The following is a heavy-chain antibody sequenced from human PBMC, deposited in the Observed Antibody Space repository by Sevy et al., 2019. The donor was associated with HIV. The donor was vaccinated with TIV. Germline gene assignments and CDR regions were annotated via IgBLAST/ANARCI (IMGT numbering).Heavy chain of an antibody. CDR2: IYYSGST. CDR1: GGSISSYY. Sequence: SETLFLTCTVSGGSISSYYWSWIRQPPGKGLEGVGYIYYSGSTNYNPSLKSRVTISVDTSKNQFSLTLSSVTAADTALYYCARESGSSSWYFDYWGQGTLVTVSS. V-gene: IGHV4-59*01. CDR3: ARESGSSSWYFDY. J-gene: IGHJ4*02. D-gene: IGHD6-13*01.